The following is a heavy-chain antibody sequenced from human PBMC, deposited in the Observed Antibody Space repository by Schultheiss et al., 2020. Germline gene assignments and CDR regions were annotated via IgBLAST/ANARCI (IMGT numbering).Heavy chain of an antibody. Sequence: GGSLRLSCVGSGFTFSNVWVNWVRQAPGKGLEWVAVMSHDGSNKYYADSVKGRFTISRDNAKNTLYLQMNSLRAEDTAVYYCAKDRGASGTYYFDYWGQGTLVTVSS. V-gene: IGHV3-30-3*02. CDR2: MSHDGSNK. CDR1: GFTFSNVW. D-gene: IGHD1-26*01. J-gene: IGHJ4*02. CDR3: AKDRGASGTYYFDY.